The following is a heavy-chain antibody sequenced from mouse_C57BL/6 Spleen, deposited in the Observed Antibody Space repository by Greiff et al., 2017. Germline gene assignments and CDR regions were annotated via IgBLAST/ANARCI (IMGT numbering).Heavy chain of an antibody. CDR1: GFTFSSYG. V-gene: IGHV5-6*02. Sequence: DVKLVESGGDLVKPGGSLKLSCAASGFTFSSYGMSWVRQTPDKRLEWVATISSGGSYTYYPDSVKGRFTISRDNAKNSLYLQMSSLKSEDTAMYYCARIYYDYAWFAYWGQGTLVTVSA. J-gene: IGHJ3*01. CDR3: ARIYYDYAWFAY. D-gene: IGHD2-4*01. CDR2: ISSGGSYT.